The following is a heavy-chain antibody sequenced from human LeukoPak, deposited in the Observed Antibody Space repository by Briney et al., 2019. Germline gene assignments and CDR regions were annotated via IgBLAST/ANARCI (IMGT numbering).Heavy chain of an antibody. Sequence: GRSLRLSCAASGFTFSSYGMHWVRQAPGKGLEWVAVIWYDGSNKYYADSVKGRFTISRDNSKNTLYLQMNSLRAEDTAVYYCARSDIVVVPAAIGYAIDYWGQGTLVTVSS. J-gene: IGHJ4*02. CDR1: GFTFSSYG. CDR3: ARSDIVVVPAAIGYAIDY. CDR2: IWYDGSNK. D-gene: IGHD2-2*02. V-gene: IGHV3-33*01.